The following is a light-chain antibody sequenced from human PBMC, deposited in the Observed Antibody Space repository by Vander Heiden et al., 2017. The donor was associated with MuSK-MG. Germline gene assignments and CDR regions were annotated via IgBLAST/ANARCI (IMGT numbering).Light chain of an antibody. CDR3: YVCANSSDHRRV. J-gene: IGLJ3*02. V-gene: IGLV3-21*04. CDR2: DDS. CDR1: NIGSKS. Sequence: SYVLTQPPSVSVAPGKTARLTCGGNNIGSKSVHWYQQKPGQAPVLGIVDDSDRPSGIPDRFSCSNSGNTATPTISSGEAGDEADYDCYVCANSSDHRRVFGGGTKLTVL.